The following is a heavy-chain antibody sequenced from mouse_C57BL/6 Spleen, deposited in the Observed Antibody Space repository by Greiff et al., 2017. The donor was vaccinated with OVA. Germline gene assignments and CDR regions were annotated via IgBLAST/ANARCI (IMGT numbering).Heavy chain of an antibody. Sequence: QVQLQQSGAELVKPGASVKISCKASGYAFSSYWMNWVKQRPGKGLEWIGQIYPGDGDTNYNGKFKGKATLTADKSSRTAYMQLSSLTSEDSAVYFCARGTVVARVPDYWGQGTTLTVSS. CDR1: GYAFSSYW. D-gene: IGHD1-1*01. V-gene: IGHV1-80*01. J-gene: IGHJ2*01. CDR3: ARGTVVARVPDY. CDR2: IYPGDGDT.